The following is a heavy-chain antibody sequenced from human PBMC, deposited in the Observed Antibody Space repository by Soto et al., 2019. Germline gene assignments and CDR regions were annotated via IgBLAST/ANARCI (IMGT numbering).Heavy chain of an antibody. CDR3: ARQIGPHHMVRGVITYFDY. J-gene: IGHJ4*02. V-gene: IGHV4-39*01. CDR1: GGSISSSSYY. CDR2: IYYSGST. D-gene: IGHD3-10*01. Sequence: SETLSLTCTVSGGSISSSSYYWGWIRQPPGKGLEWIGSIYYSGSTYYNPSLKSRVTISVDTSKNQFSLKLSSVTAADTAVYYCARQIGPHHMVRGVITYFDYWGQGTLVTVSS.